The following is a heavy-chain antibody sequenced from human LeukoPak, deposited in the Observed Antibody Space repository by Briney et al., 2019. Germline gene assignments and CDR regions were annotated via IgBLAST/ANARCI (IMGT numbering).Heavy chain of an antibody. J-gene: IGHJ4*02. D-gene: IGHD6-19*01. CDR3: ARDGHSSGWYAGGFDY. Sequence: GGFLRLSCAASGFTFSSYEMNWVRQALGKGLEWVSVIYSGGSTYYADSVKGRFTISRDNSKNTLYLQMNSLRAEDTAVYYCARDGHSSGWYAGGFDYWGQGTLVTVSS. CDR2: IYSGGST. CDR1: GFTFSSYE. V-gene: IGHV3-53*01.